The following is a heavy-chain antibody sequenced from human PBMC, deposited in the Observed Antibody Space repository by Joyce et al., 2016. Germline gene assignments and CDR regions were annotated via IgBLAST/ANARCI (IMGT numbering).Heavy chain of an antibody. CDR1: GFSFSGYW. V-gene: IGHV3-74*01. CDR3: VRGISARPGGPNWFDP. CDR2: INTDGSST. J-gene: IGHJ5*02. D-gene: IGHD6-6*01. Sequence: EVQLVESGGGLVQPGGSLRLSCAASGFSFSGYWIYWGRKAPGKGLVWVSRINTDGSSTRFADSVKGRFTISRDNAKNTLYLQMNSLRAEDTAVYYCVRGISARPGGPNWFDPWGQGTLVTVSS.